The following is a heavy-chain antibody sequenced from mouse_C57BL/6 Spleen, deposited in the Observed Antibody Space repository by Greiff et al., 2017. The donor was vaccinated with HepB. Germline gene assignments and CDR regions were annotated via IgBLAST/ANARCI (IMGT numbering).Heavy chain of an antibody. Sequence: EVKLMESGGDLVKPGGSLKLSCAASGFTFSSYGMSWVRQTPDKRLEWVATISSGGSYTYDPDSVKGRFTISRDNAKNTLYLQMVSLKSEDTAMYYCARHGVQLVRWYVDVWGTGTTVTVSS. CDR2: ISSGGSYT. CDR3: ARHGVQLVRWYVDV. J-gene: IGHJ1*03. V-gene: IGHV5-6*01. D-gene: IGHD4-1*02. CDR1: GFTFSSYG.